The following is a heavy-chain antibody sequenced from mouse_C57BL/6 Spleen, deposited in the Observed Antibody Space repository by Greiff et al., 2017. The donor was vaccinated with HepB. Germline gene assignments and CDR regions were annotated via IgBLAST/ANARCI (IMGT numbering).Heavy chain of an antibody. V-gene: IGHV1-69*01. CDR1: GYTFTSYW. CDR2: IDPSDSYT. Sequence: QVQLQQPGAELVMPGASVKLSCKASGYTFTSYWMHWVKQRPGQGLEWIGEIDPSDSYTNYNQKFKGKSTLTVDKSSSTAYMQLSSLTSEDSAVYYCARGGRRGGVDYWGQGTTLTVAS. J-gene: IGHJ2*01. D-gene: IGHD2-12*01. CDR3: ARGGRRGGVDY.